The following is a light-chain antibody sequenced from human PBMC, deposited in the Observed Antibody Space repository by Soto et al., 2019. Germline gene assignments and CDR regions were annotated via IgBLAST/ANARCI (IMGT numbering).Light chain of an antibody. CDR1: ENVRTF. CDR2: GAS. V-gene: IGKV3-15*01. J-gene: IGKJ1*01. CDR3: QQYNSWPRT. Sequence: EAVLTQSPATLSLFPGERATLSCRASENVRTFVDWYQQKPGQAPRLLIYGASNRATTIPARFSGSGSGTEFTLSISSLQSEDFAVYYCQQYNSWPRTFGQGTKVDI.